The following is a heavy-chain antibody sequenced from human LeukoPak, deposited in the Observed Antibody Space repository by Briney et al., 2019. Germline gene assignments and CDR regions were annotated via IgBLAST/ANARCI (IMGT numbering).Heavy chain of an antibody. CDR2: ITGAGGST. CDR3: AKDHGTAVAGFYY. CDR1: GFSLSTYG. D-gene: IGHD6-19*01. Sequence: GASLRLSCAASGFSLSTYGVSWVRQPPGKGLEWVSGITGAGGSTYYADSVKGRFTVSRDTSKNTLYLQMNSLRAEDTAIYYCAKDHGTAVAGFYYWGQGTLVTVSS. J-gene: IGHJ4*02. V-gene: IGHV3-23*01.